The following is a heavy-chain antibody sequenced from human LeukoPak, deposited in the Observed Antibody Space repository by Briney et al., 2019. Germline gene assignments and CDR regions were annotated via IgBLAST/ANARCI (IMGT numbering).Heavy chain of an antibody. Sequence: ASVKVSCEASGYTFTSYGISWVRQATGQGLEWMGWMNPNSGNTGYAQKFQGRVTMTRNTSISTAYMELSSLRSEDTAVYYCARGCSGYFCYWGQGTLVTVSS. CDR1: GYTFTSYG. V-gene: IGHV1-8*02. J-gene: IGHJ4*02. CDR3: ARGCSGYFCY. D-gene: IGHD3-22*01. CDR2: MNPNSGNT.